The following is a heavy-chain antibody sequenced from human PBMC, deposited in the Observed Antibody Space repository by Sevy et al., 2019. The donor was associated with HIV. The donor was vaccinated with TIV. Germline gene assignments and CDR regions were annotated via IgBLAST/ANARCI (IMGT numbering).Heavy chain of an antibody. CDR3: ARGGYFDWLVENGYYLDY. CDR2: ISSSSSYI. J-gene: IGHJ4*02. Sequence: GGSLRLSCEVSGFTLDTYVMHWVRQAPGKGLEWVSSISSSSSYIYYADSVKGRFTISRDNAKNSLYLQMNSLRAEDTAVYYCARGGYFDWLVENGYYLDYWGQGTLVTVSS. CDR1: GFTLDTYV. D-gene: IGHD3-9*01. V-gene: IGHV3-21*01.